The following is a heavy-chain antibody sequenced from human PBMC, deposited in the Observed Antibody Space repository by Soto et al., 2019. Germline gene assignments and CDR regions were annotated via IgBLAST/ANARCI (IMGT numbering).Heavy chain of an antibody. CDR3: ARATRYFGSFDS. D-gene: IGHD3-16*01. CDR1: GFSISNNY. J-gene: IGHJ4*02. V-gene: IGHV3-53*05. Sequence: PGVSLLLSFAASGFSISNNYMTWGRQAPGEGLEWVSMSYSGGSTYYSESVKGRTTVSIGASKNSVFLQMNSLRAEDTDVYYCARATRYFGSFDSWGQGSLVTVSS. CDR2: SYSGGST.